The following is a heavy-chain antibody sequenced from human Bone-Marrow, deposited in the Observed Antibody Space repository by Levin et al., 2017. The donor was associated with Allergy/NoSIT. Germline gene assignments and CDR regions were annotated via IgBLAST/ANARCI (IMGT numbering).Heavy chain of an antibody. Sequence: PGGSLRLSCAASGFTFSDYYMGWIRQTPGKGLEWVAEISTSGSSKNYADSVKGRFTIFRDNAKISLFLHLSSRRPEDAAIYYCLREKGVRVIEMEDSYFDLWGRGALVTVSS. V-gene: IGHV3-11*01. D-gene: IGHD2/OR15-2a*01. CDR1: GFTFSDYY. J-gene: IGHJ2*01. CDR2: ISTSGSSK. CDR3: LREKGVRVIEMEDSYFDL.